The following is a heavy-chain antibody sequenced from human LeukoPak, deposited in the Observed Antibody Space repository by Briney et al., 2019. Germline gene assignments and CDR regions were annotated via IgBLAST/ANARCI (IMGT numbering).Heavy chain of an antibody. CDR2: IYYSGST. Sequence: SETLSLTCTVSGGSISSGDYYWSWLRPPPGKGREGVGYIYYSGSTYYNQSLKSRVTIPAETSKNQFSLKLSTVTAADTAVYYCARERKQTEDSSGYYYYFDYWGQRTLVTVSS. V-gene: IGHV4-30-4*01. D-gene: IGHD3-22*01. CDR3: ARERKQTEDSSGYYYYFDY. J-gene: IGHJ4*02. CDR1: GGSISSGDYY.